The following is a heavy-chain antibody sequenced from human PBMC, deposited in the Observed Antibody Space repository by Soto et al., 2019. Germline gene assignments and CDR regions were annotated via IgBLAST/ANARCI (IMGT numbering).Heavy chain of an antibody. D-gene: IGHD3-16*01. J-gene: IGHJ4*02. Sequence: KESGPTLVKPTQTLTLTCNFSGFSLSTRGVGVGWIRQPPGKALEWLTLIYWDDAKEYSPSLRSRITITKDTSKNHVVLTMTDMAPVDTATYYCAHKGGGDRILDYWGQGTLVTVSS. V-gene: IGHV2-5*02. CDR1: GFSLSTRGVG. CDR3: AHKGGGDRILDY. CDR2: IYWDDAK.